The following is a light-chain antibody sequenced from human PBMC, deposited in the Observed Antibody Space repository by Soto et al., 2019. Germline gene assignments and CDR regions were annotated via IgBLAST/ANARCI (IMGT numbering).Light chain of an antibody. CDR2: EGS. CDR1: SRDVGSYNL. Sequence: QSALTQPASVSGSPGQLITISCTGTSRDVGSYNLVSWYQQHPGKAPKLMIYEGSKRPSGVSNRFSGSKSGNTASLTISGLQAEDEADYYCCSYAGSSTFVVFGGGTKLTVL. CDR3: CSYAGSSTFVV. V-gene: IGLV2-23*03. J-gene: IGLJ2*01.